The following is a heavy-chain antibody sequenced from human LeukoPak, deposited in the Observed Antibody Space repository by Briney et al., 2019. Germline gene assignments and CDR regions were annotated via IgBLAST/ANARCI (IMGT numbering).Heavy chain of an antibody. Sequence: PGRSLRLSCTASGFTFGDYAMSWVRQAPGKGLEWVGFIRSKAYGGTTECAASVKGRFTISRDDSKSIAYLQMNSLKTEDTAVYYCTRDWGNYYDSSGYYYVLGYWGQGTLVTVSS. CDR1: GFTFGDYA. D-gene: IGHD3-22*01. CDR3: TRDWGNYYDSSGYYYVLGY. J-gene: IGHJ4*02. CDR2: IRSKAYGGTT. V-gene: IGHV3-49*04.